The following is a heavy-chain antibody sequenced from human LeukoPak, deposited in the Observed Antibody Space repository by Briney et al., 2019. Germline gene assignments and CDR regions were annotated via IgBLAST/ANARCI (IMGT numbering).Heavy chain of an antibody. CDR2: IKQDGSEI. V-gene: IGHV3-7*01. CDR1: GFTFSSYW. CDR3: ARWEPVGYLTWYFDY. J-gene: IGHJ4*02. D-gene: IGHD1-26*01. Sequence: GGSLRLSCAASGFTFSSYWMSWVRQAPGQGLEWVANIKQDGSEIYYVDSVKGRLTISRDNAKNSLYLQMNSLRAEDTAVYYCARWEPVGYLTWYFDYWGQGTLVTVSS.